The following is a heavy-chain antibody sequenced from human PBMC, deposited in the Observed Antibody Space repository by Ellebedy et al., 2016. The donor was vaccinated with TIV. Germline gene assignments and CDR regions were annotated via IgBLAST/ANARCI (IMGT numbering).Heavy chain of an antibody. Sequence: MPSETLSLTCTVSRVSITDPTYYWAWLRQPPGKGLDWLGTIFHSGTTYKSPALSSRGSMSVNTSRNQFSLDLKSVTAADTAVYYCARHLRYSDWRILDLWGPGILVAVSS. J-gene: IGHJ5*02. D-gene: IGHD3-9*01. CDR3: ARHLRYSDWRILDL. CDR1: RVSITDPTYY. CDR2: IFHSGTT. V-gene: IGHV4-39*01.